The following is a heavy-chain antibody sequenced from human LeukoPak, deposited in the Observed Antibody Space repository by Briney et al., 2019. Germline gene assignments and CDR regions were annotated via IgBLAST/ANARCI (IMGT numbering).Heavy chain of an antibody. CDR2: IKHDGAEK. D-gene: IGHD1-1*01. CDR3: ARWNFAFDV. CDR1: GFSFSTYW. Sequence: GGSLRLSCTASGFSFSTYWMSWVRQAPGKGLEWVAHIKHDGAEKYYVDSVKGRFTISRDNAKNSLYLQMNSLRAEDTAVYYCARWNFAFDVWGQGTMVTVSA. V-gene: IGHV3-7*01. J-gene: IGHJ3*01.